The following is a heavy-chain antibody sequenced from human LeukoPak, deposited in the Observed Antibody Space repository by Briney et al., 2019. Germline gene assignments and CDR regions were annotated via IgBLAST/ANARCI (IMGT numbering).Heavy chain of an antibody. Sequence: GGSLRLSCAASGLTASSNCMSWVRQAPGKGLEWVSFIYSGGSTYYTDSVKGRFTISRDNSKNTLYLQMNSLRAEDTAVYYCARRAGDYSHPYDYWGQGILATVSS. CDR1: GLTASSNC. CDR2: IYSGGST. D-gene: IGHD3-22*01. V-gene: IGHV3-53*01. J-gene: IGHJ4*02. CDR3: ARRAGDYSHPYDY.